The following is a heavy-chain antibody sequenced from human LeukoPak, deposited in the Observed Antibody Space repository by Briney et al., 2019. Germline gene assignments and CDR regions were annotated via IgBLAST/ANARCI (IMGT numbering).Heavy chain of an antibody. CDR3: AGGFDYYDSSGLDY. D-gene: IGHD3-22*01. CDR2: IYYSGST. J-gene: IGHJ4*02. Sequence: KPSETLSLTCTVSGGSISSYYWSWIRQPPGKGLEGIGYIYYSGSTNYNPSLKSRVTISVDTSKNQFSLKLSSVTAADTAVYYCAGGFDYYDSSGLDYWGQGTLVTVSS. V-gene: IGHV4-59*08. CDR1: GGSISSYY.